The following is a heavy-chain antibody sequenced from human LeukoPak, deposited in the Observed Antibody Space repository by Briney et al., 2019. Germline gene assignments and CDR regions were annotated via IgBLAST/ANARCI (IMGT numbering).Heavy chain of an antibody. CDR3: ARDRPCSSTSCPGEFDY. CDR2: ISAYNGNT. D-gene: IGHD2-2*01. J-gene: IGHJ4*02. Sequence: GASVKVSCKASGYTFTSYGISWVRQAPGQGLEWMGWISAYNGNTNYAQKLQGRVTMTTDTSTSTAYMELRSLRSDDTAVYYCARDRPCSSTSCPGEFDYWGQGTLVTVSS. CDR1: GYTFTSYG. V-gene: IGHV1-18*01.